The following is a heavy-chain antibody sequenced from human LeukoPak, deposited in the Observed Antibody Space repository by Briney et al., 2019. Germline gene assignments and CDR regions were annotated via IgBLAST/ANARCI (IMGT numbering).Heavy chain of an antibody. J-gene: IGHJ4*02. CDR2: IYYSGST. CDR1: GGSFSGYY. CDR3: ARGRIAAAGLDYFDY. V-gene: IGHV4-59*01. D-gene: IGHD6-13*01. Sequence: SETLSLTCAVYGGSFSGYYWSWIRQPPGKGLEWIGYIYYSGSTNYNPSLKSRVTISVDTSKNQFSLKLSSVTAADTAVYYCARGRIAAAGLDYFDYWGQGTLVTVSS.